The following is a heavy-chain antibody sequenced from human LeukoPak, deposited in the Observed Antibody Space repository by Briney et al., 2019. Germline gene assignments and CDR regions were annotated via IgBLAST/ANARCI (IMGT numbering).Heavy chain of an antibody. CDR1: GYNFTSYG. CDR2: ISAYNGNT. CDR3: AREGLVWFGESTESFFDY. J-gene: IGHJ4*02. D-gene: IGHD3-10*01. V-gene: IGHV1-18*04. Sequence: GASVKVSCKASGYNFTSYGISWVRQAPGQGLEWMGWISAYNGNTNYAQKLQGRVTMTTDTSTSTAYMELRSLRSDDTAVYYCAREGLVWFGESTESFFDYWGQGTLVTVSS.